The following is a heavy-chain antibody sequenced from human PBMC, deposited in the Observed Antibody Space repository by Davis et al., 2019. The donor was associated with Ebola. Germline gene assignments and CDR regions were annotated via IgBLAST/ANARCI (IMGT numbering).Heavy chain of an antibody. CDR1: GGTFSSYT. CDR3: ARATFAYNSGWYADY. Sequence: AASVKVSCKASGGTFSSYTISWVRQAPGQRLEWMGWIHGGNGNRKYSQKFQGRVTITMDTSASTAYMELSSLRSEDTAVYYCARATFAYNSGWYADYWGQGTLVTVSS. J-gene: IGHJ4*02. D-gene: IGHD6-19*01. V-gene: IGHV1-3*01. CDR2: IHGGNGNR.